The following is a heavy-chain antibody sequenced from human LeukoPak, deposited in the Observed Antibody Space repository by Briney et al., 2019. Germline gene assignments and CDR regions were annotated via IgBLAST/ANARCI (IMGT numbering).Heavy chain of an antibody. J-gene: IGHJ3*02. V-gene: IGHV3-66*02. Sequence: GGSLRLSCAASGFTVSSNYMSWVRQAPGKGLEWVSVIYSSGGTGYADSVKGRFTISRDNSKNTLYLQMNSLRAEDTAVYYCARAVGVTAIHNAFDIWGQGTMVTVSS. D-gene: IGHD2-21*02. CDR3: ARAVGVTAIHNAFDI. CDR2: IYSSGGT. CDR1: GFTVSSNY.